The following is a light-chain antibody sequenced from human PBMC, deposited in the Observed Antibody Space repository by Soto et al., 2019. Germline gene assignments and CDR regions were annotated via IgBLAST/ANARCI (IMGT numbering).Light chain of an antibody. CDR2: GAS. Sequence: EIVMTQSPATLSVSPGERATLSCRASQSVSSNLAWYQQKPGQAPRLLIYGASTGATGIPARFSGSGSGTEFTLTISRLQSEDFAVYYCQQYNNWWTFGQGTKVEIK. CDR3: QQYNNWWT. CDR1: QSVSSN. V-gene: IGKV3-15*01. J-gene: IGKJ1*01.